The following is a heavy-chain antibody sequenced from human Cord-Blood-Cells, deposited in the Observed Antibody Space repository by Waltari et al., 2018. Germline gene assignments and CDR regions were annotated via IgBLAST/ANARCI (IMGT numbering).Heavy chain of an antibody. J-gene: IGHJ2*01. CDR1: GFSLSTSGVG. D-gene: IGHD7-27*01. V-gene: IGHV2-5*01. CDR2: IYWNDDK. CDR3: AHDCSLTGPYWYFDP. Sequence: QITLKESGPTLVKPTQTLTLTCTFSGFSLSTSGVGVGWIRQPPGKALEWLALIYWNDDKRYNPTLKRRLNITKDNSKNPVVLKMTKLDPVETAKKFCAHDCSLTGPYWYFDPWGRGTLVTVSS.